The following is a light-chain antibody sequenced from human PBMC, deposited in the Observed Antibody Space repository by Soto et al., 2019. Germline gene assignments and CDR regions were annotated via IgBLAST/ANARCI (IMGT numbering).Light chain of an antibody. J-gene: IGKJ3*01. CDR1: QGIGNW. Sequence: DIPMTQSPSSVSASVGDRVTITCRASQGIGNWLAWYQQTPGKAPRLLIYAASSLQRGVPSRFSGSGSGTEFTLTISGLQPEDFATYYCQQANSFPNFTFGPGTKVDVK. CDR2: AAS. CDR3: QQANSFPNFT. V-gene: IGKV1-12*01.